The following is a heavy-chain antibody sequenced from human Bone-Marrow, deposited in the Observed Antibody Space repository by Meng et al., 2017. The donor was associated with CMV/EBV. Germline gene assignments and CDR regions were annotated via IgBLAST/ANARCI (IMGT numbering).Heavy chain of an antibody. J-gene: IGHJ6*02. CDR2: IYYSGST. Sequence: SETLSLTCTVSGGSISSYYWSWIRQPPGKGLEWIGYIYYSGSTNYNPSRKSRVTISVDTSKNQFSLKLSSVTTADTAVYYCARAVTTTGTHYYYYYGMDVWGQGTTVTVSS. CDR3: ARAVTTTGTHYYYYYGMDV. D-gene: IGHD1-1*01. V-gene: IGHV4-59*01. CDR1: GGSISSYY.